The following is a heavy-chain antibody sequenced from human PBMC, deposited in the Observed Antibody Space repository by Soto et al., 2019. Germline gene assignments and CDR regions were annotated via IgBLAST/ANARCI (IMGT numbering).Heavy chain of an antibody. V-gene: IGHV1-69*01. CDR1: GGTFSSYA. Sequence: QVQLVQSGAEVKKPGSSVKVSCKASGGTFSSYAISWLRQAPGQGLEWMGGIIPISGTANYAQKFQGRVTITADECTSTVYMELSSLRSEDTDVYYCAISQVTSTSLEIYYYYYYGMDVWGQGTTVTVSS. D-gene: IGHD2-2*01. CDR3: AISQVTSTSLEIYYYYYYGMDV. J-gene: IGHJ6*02. CDR2: IIPISGTA.